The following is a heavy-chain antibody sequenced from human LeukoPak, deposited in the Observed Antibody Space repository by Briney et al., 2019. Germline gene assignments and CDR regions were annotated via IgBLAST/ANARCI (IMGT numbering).Heavy chain of an antibody. V-gene: IGHV4-34*01. CDR2: IYHSGST. CDR3: ARGPTDYGDYLINYFDY. D-gene: IGHD4-17*01. Sequence: SETLSLSSAVYGGSFCGCYWSCIRQPPGKGVEWSGEIYHSGSTNYRPSIKSRATISVDTSKNQFSLKLSSVTAADTAVYYCARGPTDYGDYLINYFDYWGQGTLVTVSS. CDR1: GGSFCGCY. J-gene: IGHJ4*02.